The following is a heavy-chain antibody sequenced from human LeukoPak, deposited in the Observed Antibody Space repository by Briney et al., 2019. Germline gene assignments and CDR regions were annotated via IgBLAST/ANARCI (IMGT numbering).Heavy chain of an antibody. CDR3: TTDGGYMIVVVYDY. J-gene: IGHJ4*02. Sequence: KPGGSLRLSCAASGFTFSNAWMSWVRQAPGKGLEWVGRIKSKTDGGTTDYAAPVKGRFTISKDDSKNTLYLQMNSLKTEDTAVYYCTTDGGYMIVVVYDYWGQGTLVTVSS. V-gene: IGHV3-15*01. CDR1: GFTFSNAW. D-gene: IGHD3-22*01. CDR2: IKSKTDGGTT.